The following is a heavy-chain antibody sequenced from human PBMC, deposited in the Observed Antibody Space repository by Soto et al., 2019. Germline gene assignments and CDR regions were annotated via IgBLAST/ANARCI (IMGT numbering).Heavy chain of an antibody. J-gene: IGHJ6*03. CDR3: AKGAMVRGVTSSYYYYMDV. V-gene: IGHV3-23*01. D-gene: IGHD3-10*01. CDR1: GFTFSSYA. CDR2: ISGSGDNT. Sequence: EVQLLESGGGLVQPGGSLRLSCAASGFTFSSYAMSWVRQAPGKGLEWVSAISGSGDNTYYADSAKGRFTISRDNSKNTLFLQMNSLRAEDTAVYYCAKGAMVRGVTSSYYYYMDVWGKGTTVTVSS.